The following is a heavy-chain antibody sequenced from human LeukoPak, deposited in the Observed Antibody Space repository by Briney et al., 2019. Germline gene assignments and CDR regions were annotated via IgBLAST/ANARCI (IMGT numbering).Heavy chain of an antibody. CDR3: ARGGPLALMVRALLFDY. CDR2: INHSGST. D-gene: IGHD3-10*01. Sequence: PSETLSLTCAVYGGSFSGYYWSWIRQPPGKGLEWIGEINHSGSTNYNPSLKSRVTISVDTSKNQFSLKLSSVTAADTAVYYCARGGPLALMVRALLFDYWGQGTLVTVSS. CDR1: GGSFSGYY. V-gene: IGHV4-34*01. J-gene: IGHJ4*02.